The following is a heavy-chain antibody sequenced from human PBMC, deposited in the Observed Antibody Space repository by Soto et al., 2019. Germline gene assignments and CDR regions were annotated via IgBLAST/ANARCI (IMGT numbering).Heavy chain of an antibody. CDR2: IWYDGSNK. CDR1: GFTFSSYG. V-gene: IGHV3-33*01. Sequence: GGSLRLSCAASGFTFSSYGMHWVRQAPGKGLEWVAVIWYDGSNKYYADSVKGRFTISRDNSKNTLYLQMNSLRAEDTAVYYCAREVPYYDAWSDHYPYYFGMDVWGQGTTVTVSS. CDR3: AREVPYYDAWSDHYPYYFGMDV. D-gene: IGHD3-3*01. J-gene: IGHJ6*02.